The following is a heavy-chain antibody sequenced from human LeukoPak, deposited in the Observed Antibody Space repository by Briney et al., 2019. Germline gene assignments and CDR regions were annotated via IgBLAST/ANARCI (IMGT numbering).Heavy chain of an antibody. V-gene: IGHV4-39*07. J-gene: IGHJ6*03. D-gene: IGHD3-16*01. CDR2: IYYSGST. CDR1: GGSISSSSYY. CDR3: ARASEGARLTPLYMDV. Sequence: RSSETLSLTCTVSGGSISSSSYYWGWIRQPPGKGLEWIGSIYYSGSTYYNPSLKSRVTISVDTSKNQFSLKLSSVTAADTAVYYCARASEGARLTPLYMDVWGKGTTATVSS.